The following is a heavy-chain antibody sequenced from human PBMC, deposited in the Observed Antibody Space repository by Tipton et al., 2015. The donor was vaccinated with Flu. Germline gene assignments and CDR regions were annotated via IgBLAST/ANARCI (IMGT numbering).Heavy chain of an antibody. D-gene: IGHD3-10*01. CDR3: ARGYFRELDY. V-gene: IGHV4-59*02. CDR2: IYYGGSP. J-gene: IGHJ4*02. Sequence: LRLSCTVSGGSVSNYYWSWIRQAPGKGLEWIAYIYYGGSPNFNPSLESRVTISADTSKNQFSLKLSSVTAADTAVYYCARGYFRELDYWGQGTLVTVSS. CDR1: GGSVSNYY.